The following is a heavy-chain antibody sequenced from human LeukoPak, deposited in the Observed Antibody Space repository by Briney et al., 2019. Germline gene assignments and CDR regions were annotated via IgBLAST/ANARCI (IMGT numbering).Heavy chain of an antibody. V-gene: IGHV3-23*01. Sequence: QSGGSLRLSCGASGFTFSNYIMSWVRQGPGRGLEWISGIRGTTGKTYYADSVKGRFSISRDNSKNTLYLQMDRLRAEDTGVYYCAKGGGETTVEVSAAGVFQYWGQGTLVTVSS. D-gene: IGHD4-11*01. J-gene: IGHJ4*02. CDR2: IRGTTGKT. CDR3: AKGGGETTVEVSAAGVFQY. CDR1: GFTFSNYI.